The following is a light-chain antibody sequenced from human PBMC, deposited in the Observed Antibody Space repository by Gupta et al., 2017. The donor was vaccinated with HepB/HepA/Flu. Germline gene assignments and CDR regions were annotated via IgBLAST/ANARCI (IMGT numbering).Light chain of an antibody. CDR1: SSDVGSSNL. CDR3: CSYAGTTTYVL. J-gene: IGLJ2*01. CDR2: EVS. Sequence: QSALTQSASVSGSPGQSITISCTGASSDVGSSNLVSWYQQRPDNAPKLLIYEVSKRPSGVSSRFSGSKSGNTASLTISGLQAEDEAGYYCCSYAGTTTYVLFGGGTKLTVL. V-gene: IGLV2-23*02.